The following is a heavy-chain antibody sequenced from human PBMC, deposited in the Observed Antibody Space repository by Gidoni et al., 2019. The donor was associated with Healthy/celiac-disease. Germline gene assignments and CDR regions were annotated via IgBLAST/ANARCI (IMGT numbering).Heavy chain of an antibody. V-gene: IGHV4-39*01. Sequence: QLQLQESGPGLVKPSETLSLTCTVSGGSISSSSYYWGWIRQPPGKGLEWIGSIYYSGSTYYNPALKSRVTISVDTSKNQFSLKLSSVTAADTAVYYCARRGRRGPGGLPAPKGAFDIWGQGTMVTVSS. CDR2: IYYSGST. D-gene: IGHD3-10*01. CDR1: GGSISSSSYY. J-gene: IGHJ3*02. CDR3: ARRGRRGPGGLPAPKGAFDI.